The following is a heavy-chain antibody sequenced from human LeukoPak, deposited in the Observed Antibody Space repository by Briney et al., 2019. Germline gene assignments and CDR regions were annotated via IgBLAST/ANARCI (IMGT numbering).Heavy chain of an antibody. D-gene: IGHD3-10*01. Sequence: GGSLRLSCAASGFTFRSYEMNWVRQAPGKGLEWVSYISRSGTTIYYVDSVKGRFTISRDNAKNSLYLQMNSLRAEDTAVYYCAKVTVMVRGVNTFDYWGQGTLVTVSS. V-gene: IGHV3-48*03. J-gene: IGHJ4*02. CDR3: AKVTVMVRGVNTFDY. CDR2: ISRSGTTI. CDR1: GFTFRSYE.